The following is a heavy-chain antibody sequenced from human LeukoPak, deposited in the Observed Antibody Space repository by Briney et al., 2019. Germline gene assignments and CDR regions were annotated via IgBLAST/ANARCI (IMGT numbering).Heavy chain of an antibody. V-gene: IGHV1-24*01. CDR3: ATDQVSRDAFDI. D-gene: IGHD6-13*01. CDR1: GYTLTELS. J-gene: IGHJ3*02. Sequence: ASVKVSCKVSGYTLTELSMHWVRQAPGKGLEWMGGFDPEDGETIYAQKFQGRVTMTEDTSTDTAYKELSSLRSEDTAVYYCATDQVSRDAFDIWGQGTMVTVSS. CDR2: FDPEDGET.